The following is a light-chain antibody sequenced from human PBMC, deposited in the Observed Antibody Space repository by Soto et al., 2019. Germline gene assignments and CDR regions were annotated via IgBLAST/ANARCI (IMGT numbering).Light chain of an antibody. V-gene: IGLV2-8*01. CDR1: SSDVGGYNY. Sequence: QSALTQPPSASGSPGQSVTISCTGTSSDVGGYNYVSWYQQHPGKAPKLMIYEVSKRPSGVPDRFSGSKSGNTASLTVSGLQPEDEADYYCSSYAGSNKSVFGTGTKLPVL. CDR3: SSYAGSNKSV. J-gene: IGLJ1*01. CDR2: EVS.